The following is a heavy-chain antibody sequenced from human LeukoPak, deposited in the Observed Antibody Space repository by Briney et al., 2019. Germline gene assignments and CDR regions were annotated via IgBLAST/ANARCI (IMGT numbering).Heavy chain of an antibody. CDR1: GGSISSGGYY. CDR2: IYYSGST. J-gene: IGHJ2*01. Sequence: SQTLSLTCTVSGGSISSGGYYWSWIRQPPGKGLEWIGYIYYSGSTNYNPSLKSRVTISVDTSKNQFSLKLSSVTAADTAVYYCARDDNYGGNSLWYFDLWGRGTLVTVSS. CDR3: ARDDNYGGNSLWYFDL. D-gene: IGHD4-23*01. V-gene: IGHV4-61*08.